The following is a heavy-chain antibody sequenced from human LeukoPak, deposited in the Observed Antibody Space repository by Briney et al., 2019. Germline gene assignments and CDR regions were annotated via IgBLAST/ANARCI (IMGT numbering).Heavy chain of an antibody. CDR2: INHSGST. V-gene: IGHV4-34*01. J-gene: IGHJ5*02. CDR1: GGSFSGYY. CDR3: ARRYYGSGALPDH. Sequence: SETLSLTCAVYGGSFSGYYWSWIRQPPGKGLEWIGEINHSGSTNYNPSLKSRVTISVDTSKNQFSLKLSSVTAADTAVYYCARRYYGSGALPDHWGQGTLVTVSS. D-gene: IGHD3-10*01.